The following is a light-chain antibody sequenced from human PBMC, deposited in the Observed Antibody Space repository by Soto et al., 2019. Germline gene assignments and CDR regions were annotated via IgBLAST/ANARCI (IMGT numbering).Light chain of an antibody. CDR2: AAS. J-gene: IGKJ2*01. V-gene: IGKV3-20*01. CDR1: QSVSNSS. CDR3: QVYGNSPMYT. Sequence: EIVLPQSPGTLSLSPGERATFSCRASQSVSNSSLAWYHQKPGQAPRLLLFAASRRATGIPDTFSGSGSGTDFTLTISRLEPEDFAVYYCQVYGNSPMYTFGQGTRLELK.